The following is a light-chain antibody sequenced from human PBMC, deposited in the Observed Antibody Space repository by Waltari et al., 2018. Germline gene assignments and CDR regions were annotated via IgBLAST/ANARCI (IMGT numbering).Light chain of an antibody. CDR3: QQYNNWPPSWT. CDR2: GAS. V-gene: IGKV3-15*01. CDR1: QSVGSN. J-gene: IGKJ1*01. Sequence: EIVMTQSPDTLSVSPGERATLSCRASQSVGSNLAWYQQKPGQAPRLLIYGASTRATDSPARFSGSGSGTEFTLTITSMQSEDFAVYYCQQYNNWPPSWTFGQGTKVEIK.